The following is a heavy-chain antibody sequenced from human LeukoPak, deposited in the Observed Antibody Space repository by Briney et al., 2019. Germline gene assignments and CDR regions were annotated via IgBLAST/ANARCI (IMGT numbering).Heavy chain of an antibody. CDR2: IHYDGSNN. CDR3: ARAPGYSSGWSDY. D-gene: IGHD6-19*01. J-gene: IGHJ4*02. Sequence: PEGSLRLSCAASGFTFSSYAMHWVRQAPGKGLEWVAFIHYDGSNNYYADSVKGRFTISRDNAKNSLYLQMNSLRAEDTAVYYCARAPGYSSGWSDYWGQGTLVTVSS. CDR1: GFTFSSYA. V-gene: IGHV3-30*02.